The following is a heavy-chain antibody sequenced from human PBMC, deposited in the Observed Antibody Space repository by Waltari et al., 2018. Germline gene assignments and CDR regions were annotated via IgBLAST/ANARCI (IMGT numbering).Heavy chain of an antibody. D-gene: IGHD4-17*01. V-gene: IGHV1-69*04. J-gene: IGHJ6*03. CDR2: IIPILGIA. Sequence: QVQLVQSGAEVKKPGSSVKVSCKASGGTFSSYAISWVRQAPGQGLECMGGIIPILGIANYAQKFQGRVTITADESTSTAYMELSSLRSEDTAVYYCASAPPSSDYGATFGYYYYYMDVWGKGTTVTVSS. CDR1: GGTFSSYA. CDR3: ASAPPSSDYGATFGYYYYYMDV.